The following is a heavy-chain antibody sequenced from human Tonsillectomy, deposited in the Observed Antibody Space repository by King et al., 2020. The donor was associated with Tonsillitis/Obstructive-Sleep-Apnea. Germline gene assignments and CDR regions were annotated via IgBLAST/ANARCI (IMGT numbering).Heavy chain of an antibody. CDR2: INPSGGST. Sequence: QLVESGAEVKKPGASLKVSCKASGYTFTSFYMHWVRQAPGQGLDGMGIINPSGGSTTYAQKFQGIVTITRDTSTSTVYMELSGLISEDTAVYYCARDRDYPSGEDYYSYYMDVWGKGTTVTVSS. V-gene: IGHV1-46*01. CDR1: GYTFTSFY. CDR3: ARDRDYPSGEDYYSYYMDV. D-gene: IGHD3-16*01. J-gene: IGHJ6*03.